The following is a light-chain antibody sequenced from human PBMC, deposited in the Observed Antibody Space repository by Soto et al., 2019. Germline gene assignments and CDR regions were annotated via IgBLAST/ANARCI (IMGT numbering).Light chain of an antibody. V-gene: IGKV4-1*01. CDR1: QSLLYSSNNKNY. CDR3: QQYFSPPYT. Sequence: DIVMTQSPDSLAVSLGERATINCKSSQSLLYSSNNKNYLAWFQQKPGQPPKLLIYWASTRESGVPDRFSGSGSGTDFTLTISSLLAEDVPIYPCQQYFSPPYTVGPETKVDVK. J-gene: IGKJ3*01. CDR2: WAS.